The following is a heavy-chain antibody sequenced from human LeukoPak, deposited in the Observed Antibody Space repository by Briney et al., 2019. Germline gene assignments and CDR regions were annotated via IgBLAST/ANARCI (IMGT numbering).Heavy chain of an antibody. CDR1: GYTFTSYG. V-gene: IGHV1-18*01. CDR2: IRPYNGDT. CDR3: ARTGPYSDVYYVDH. Sequence: ASVRLSCKTSGYTFTSYGLTWVRQAPGQGLEYMEWIRPYNGDTNYPQKFQGRVTLTTDTSTRTVYMDLRSLRSDDTALYYCARTGPYSDVYYVDHWGQGTLVTVSS. J-gene: IGHJ4*02. D-gene: IGHD4-17*01.